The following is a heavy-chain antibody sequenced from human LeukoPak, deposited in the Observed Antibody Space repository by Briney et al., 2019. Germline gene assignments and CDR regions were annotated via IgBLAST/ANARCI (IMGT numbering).Heavy chain of an antibody. CDR3: ASPLGYSSGWVN. CDR1: GFTFSSYS. D-gene: IGHD6-19*01. Sequence: GGSLRLSCAASGFTFSSYSMNWVRQAPGRGREGVSSISSSSSYIYYADSVKGRFTISRDNAKNSLYLQMNSLRAEDTAVYYCASPLGYSSGWVNWGQGTLVTVSS. CDR2: ISSSSSYI. V-gene: IGHV3-21*01. J-gene: IGHJ4*02.